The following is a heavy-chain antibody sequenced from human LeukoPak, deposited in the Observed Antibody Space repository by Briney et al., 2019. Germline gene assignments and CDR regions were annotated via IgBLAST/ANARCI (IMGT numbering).Heavy chain of an antibody. Sequence: ATVKVSCKASGYTFTSYDINWVRQATGQGLEWMGWMNPNSGNTGYAQKFQGRVTMTRNISISTAYMELSSLRSEDTAVYYCARGFSSWYYYYYMDVWGKGTTVTVSS. CDR1: GYTFTSYD. D-gene: IGHD6-13*01. CDR2: MNPNSGNT. V-gene: IGHV1-8*01. J-gene: IGHJ6*03. CDR3: ARGFSSWYYYYYMDV.